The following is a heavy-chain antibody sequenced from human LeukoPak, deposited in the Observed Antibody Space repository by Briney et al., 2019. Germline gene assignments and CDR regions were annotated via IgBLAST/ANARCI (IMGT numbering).Heavy chain of an antibody. V-gene: IGHV3-7*01. CDR2: IKQDGSEK. CDR1: GFTFSSYG. CDR3: ARQSGSYYGTKYYYYMDV. D-gene: IGHD1-26*01. J-gene: IGHJ6*03. Sequence: PGGSLRLSCAASGFTFSSYGTHWVRQAPGKGLEWVANIKQDGSEKYYVDSVKGRFTISRDNAKNSLYLQMNSLRAEDTAVYYCARQSGSYYGTKYYYYMDVWGKGTTVTVSS.